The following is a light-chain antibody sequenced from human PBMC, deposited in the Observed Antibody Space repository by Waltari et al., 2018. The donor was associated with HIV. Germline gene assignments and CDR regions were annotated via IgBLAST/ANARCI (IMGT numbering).Light chain of an antibody. J-gene: IGLJ2*01. V-gene: IGLV3-1*01. CDR3: QAWDSSTVV. Sequence: SYKLTQPPSVSVSPGQTASITCSGDKLGDKYACWYQQKPGQSPVLVIYQDNKRPSGIPERFSGSNSGNTATLTISGTQAMDEADYYCQAWDSSTVVFGGGTKLTVL. CDR1: KLGDKY. CDR2: QDN.